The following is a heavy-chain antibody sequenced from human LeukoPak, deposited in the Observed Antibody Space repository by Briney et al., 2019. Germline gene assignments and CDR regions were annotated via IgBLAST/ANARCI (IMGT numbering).Heavy chain of an antibody. V-gene: IGHV1-3*01. CDR2: INAGNGNT. Sequence: ASVKVSCKASGYTFTSYAMHWVRQAPGQRLEWMGWINAGNGNTKYSQKFQGRVTITRDTSASTAYMELSSLRSEDTAVYYCARCPSGGIAAAGCLPRDYWGQGTLVTVSS. CDR1: GYTFTSYA. CDR3: ARCPSGGIAAAGCLPRDY. D-gene: IGHD6-13*01. J-gene: IGHJ4*02.